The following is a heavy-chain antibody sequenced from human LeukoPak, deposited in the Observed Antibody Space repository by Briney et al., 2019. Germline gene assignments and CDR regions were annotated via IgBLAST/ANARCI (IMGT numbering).Heavy chain of an antibody. Sequence: GGSLRLSCAASGFTISSHSMAWLRQAPGKGLEWFSAIRGSSDTSLYADSVKGRFTISRDNFKNNMYLEMKSLTAKATATYYCAKVAWESPPPDCKSWGPGTLVTVSS. D-gene: IGHD2/OR15-2a*01. V-gene: IGHV3-23*01. J-gene: IGHJ5*02. CDR2: IRGSSDTS. CDR3: AKVAWESPPPDCKS. CDR1: GFTISSHS.